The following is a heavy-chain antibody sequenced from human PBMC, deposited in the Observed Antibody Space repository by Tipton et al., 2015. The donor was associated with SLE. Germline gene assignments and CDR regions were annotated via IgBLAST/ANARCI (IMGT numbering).Heavy chain of an antibody. CDR3: ARGHTAMVGSLYYYGMDV. V-gene: IGHV3-23*01. J-gene: IGHJ6*02. Sequence: SLRLSCAASGFTFSSYAMSWVRQAPGKGLEWVSAISGSGGSTYYADSVKGRFTISRDNSKNTLYLQMNSLRAEDTAVYYCARGHTAMVGSLYYYGMDVWGQGTTVTVSS. CDR2: ISGSGGST. CDR1: GFTFSSYA. D-gene: IGHD5-18*01.